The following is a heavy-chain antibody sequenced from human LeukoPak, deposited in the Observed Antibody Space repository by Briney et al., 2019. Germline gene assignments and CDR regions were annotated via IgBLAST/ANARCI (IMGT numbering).Heavy chain of an antibody. CDR1: GFTFSSYA. CDR2: ISYDGSNK. D-gene: IGHD2-8*01. J-gene: IGHJ5*02. Sequence: GGSLRLSCAASGFTFSSYAMHWVRQAPGKGLEWVAVISYDGSNKYYADSVKGRLTISRDNSKNTLYLQMNSLRAEDTAVYYCARDQCRRYCTNGVGHLNWFDPWGQGTLVTVSS. V-gene: IGHV3-30*04. CDR3: ARDQCRRYCTNGVGHLNWFDP.